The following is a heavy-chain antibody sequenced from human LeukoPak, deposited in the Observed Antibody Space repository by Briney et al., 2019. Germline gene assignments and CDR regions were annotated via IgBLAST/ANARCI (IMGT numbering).Heavy chain of an antibody. V-gene: IGHV3-49*04. CDR1: GFTFGDYA. CDR3: ARDRMVRGVIMGYFDY. J-gene: IGHJ4*02. Sequence: GSLRLSCTASGFTFGDYAMSWVRQAPGKGLEWVGFIRSKAYGGTTEYAASVKGRFTISRDDSKSIAYLQMNSLKTEDTAVYYCARDRMVRGVIMGYFDYWGQGTLVTVSS. CDR2: IRSKAYGGTT. D-gene: IGHD3-10*01.